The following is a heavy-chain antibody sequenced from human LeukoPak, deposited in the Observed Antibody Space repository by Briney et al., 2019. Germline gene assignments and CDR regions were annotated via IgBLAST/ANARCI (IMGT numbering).Heavy chain of an antibody. Sequence: SQTLSLTCTVSGGSLSNSDYYWSWIRQHPGKGLEGIGYIYYSGSTYYNPSLKSRVSISVDTSKNQFSLKLSSVTAADTAVYYCARDSWGACSTSCYSSAFDIWGQGTMVTVSS. J-gene: IGHJ3*02. CDR3: ARDSWGACSTSCYSSAFDI. V-gene: IGHV4-30-4*08. D-gene: IGHD2-2*02. CDR2: IYYSGST. CDR1: GGSLSNSDYY.